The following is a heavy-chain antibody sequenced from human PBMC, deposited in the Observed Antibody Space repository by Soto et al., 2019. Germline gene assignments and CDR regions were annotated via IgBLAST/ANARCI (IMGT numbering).Heavy chain of an antibody. Sequence: EVQLVESGGGLVQPGGCLRLSCAASGFTVSNTYMTWVRQAPGKGLEWVSVIYGSAYTYHADSVKGRFSTSRDNSNNTLSIQLNSLRVEDTAVYYCARGGSSGSYYAHWNFDLWGRGTLVTVSS. V-gene: IGHV3-66*01. J-gene: IGHJ2*01. D-gene: IGHD3-10*01. CDR1: GFTVSNTY. CDR3: ARGGSSGSYYAHWNFDL. CDR2: IYGSAYT.